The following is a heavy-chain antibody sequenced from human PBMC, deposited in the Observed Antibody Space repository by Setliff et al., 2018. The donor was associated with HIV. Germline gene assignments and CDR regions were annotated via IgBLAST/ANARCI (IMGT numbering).Heavy chain of an antibody. CDR2: INHSGST. Sequence: SETLSLTCAVYGGSFSGYYWSWIRQPPGKGLEWIGEINHSGSTNYNPSLKSRVTISIDTSKNQFSLKLISVTAADTAVYFCARGRGSSSSWPIDYWGQGTLVTVSS. D-gene: IGHD6-13*01. J-gene: IGHJ4*02. CDR3: ARGRGSSSSWPIDY. V-gene: IGHV4-34*01. CDR1: GGSFSGYY.